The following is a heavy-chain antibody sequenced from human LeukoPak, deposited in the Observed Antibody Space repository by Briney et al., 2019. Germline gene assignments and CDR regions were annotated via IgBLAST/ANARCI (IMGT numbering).Heavy chain of an antibody. CDR2: IYHRGST. CDR1: GGSISSGGFA. D-gene: IGHD5-18*01. J-gene: IGHJ4*02. CDR3: ARGGYNYPYFDY. V-gene: IGHV4-30-2*01. Sequence: SETLSLTCAVSGGSISSGGFAWSWIRQPPGKGLEWIGYIYHRGSTYYNPSLTSRVTMSVDRSKNQFSLNLSSVTAADTAVYYCARGGYNYPYFDYWGQGTLATVSS.